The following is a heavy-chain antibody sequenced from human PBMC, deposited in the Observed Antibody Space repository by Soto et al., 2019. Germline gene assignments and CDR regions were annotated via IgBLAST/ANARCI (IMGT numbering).Heavy chain of an antibody. J-gene: IGHJ4*02. CDR1: GDSVSTNSAA. CDR3: ASSKDVLDY. D-gene: IGHD2-8*01. Sequence: PSQTISLTCAISGDSVSTNSAAWNWIRQSPSRGLEWLGRTYYRSKWYNEYALSVKGRITINPDTSKNQFSLHLNSVTPEDTAVYYCASSKDVLDYWGQRTSVTVSS. CDR2: TYYRSKWYN. V-gene: IGHV6-1*01.